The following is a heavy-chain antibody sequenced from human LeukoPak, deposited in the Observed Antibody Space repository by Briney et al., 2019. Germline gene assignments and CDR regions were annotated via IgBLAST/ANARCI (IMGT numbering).Heavy chain of an antibody. CDR1: GFTFSKYD. J-gene: IGHJ4*02. CDR2: LSTNSRSL. V-gene: IGHV3-48*02. CDR3: ARDYSYGDSGRDY. D-gene: IGHD4-17*01. Sequence: GGSLRLSCAVSGFTFSKYDMNWVRQAPGKGLEWVSYLSTNSRSLYYANSVKGRFTISRDNARNSLYLQMNSLRDEDTAVYYCARDYSYGDSGRDYWGQGTLVTVSS.